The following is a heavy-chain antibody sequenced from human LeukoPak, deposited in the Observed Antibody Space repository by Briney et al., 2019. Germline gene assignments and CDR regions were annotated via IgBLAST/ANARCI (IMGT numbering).Heavy chain of an antibody. CDR1: GGSISSYY. Sequence: PSETLSLTCTVSGGSISSYYWSWLRQPPGKGLEWLGYIYYSGSTNYNPSLKSRATISVDTSKNQFSLKLSSVTAADTAVYYCARTPYYYDSSGYRNWFDPWGQGTLVTVSS. CDR3: ARTPYYYDSSGYRNWFDP. V-gene: IGHV4-59*01. D-gene: IGHD3-22*01. J-gene: IGHJ5*02. CDR2: IYYSGST.